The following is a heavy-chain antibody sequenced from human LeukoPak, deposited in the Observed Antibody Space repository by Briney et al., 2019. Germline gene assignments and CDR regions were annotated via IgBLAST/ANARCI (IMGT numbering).Heavy chain of an antibody. V-gene: IGHV3-21*01. CDR1: GFTFSSYS. J-gene: IGHJ6*02. D-gene: IGHD5-18*01. Sequence: GGSLRLSCAASGFTFSSYSMNWVRQAPGKGLEWVSSISSSSSYIYYADSVKGRFTISRGNAKNSLYLQMNSLRAEDTAVYYCARDDTATYYGMDVWGQGTTVTVSS. CDR2: ISSSSSYI. CDR3: ARDDTATYYGMDV.